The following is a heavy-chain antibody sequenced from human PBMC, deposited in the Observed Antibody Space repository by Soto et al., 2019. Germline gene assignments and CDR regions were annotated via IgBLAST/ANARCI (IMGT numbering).Heavy chain of an antibody. J-gene: IGHJ6*02. V-gene: IGHV1-18*01. CDR2: ISAYNGNT. CDR1: GYTFTSYG. D-gene: IGHD6-13*01. CDR3: ASNADIAAAGTYYYGMDV. Sequence: QVQLVQSGAEVKKPGASVKVSCKASGYTFTSYGISWVRQAPGQGLEWMGWISAYNGNTNYALKLQGRVTMTTDTSTRPAYMELRSLRSDDTAVYYCASNADIAAAGTYYYGMDVWGQGTTVTVSS.